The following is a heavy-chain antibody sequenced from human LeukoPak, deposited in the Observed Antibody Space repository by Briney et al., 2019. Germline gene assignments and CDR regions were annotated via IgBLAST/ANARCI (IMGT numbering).Heavy chain of an antibody. Sequence: ASVKVSCKASGYTFTSYGISWVRQAPGQGLEWMGWITAYNGNTNYAQKLQGRATMTTDTSTSTAYMELRSLRSDDTAVYYCARDMTTVTPYYYYYGMDVWGQGTTVTVSS. J-gene: IGHJ6*02. CDR2: ITAYNGNT. V-gene: IGHV1-18*01. D-gene: IGHD4-17*01. CDR3: ARDMTTVTPYYYYYGMDV. CDR1: GYTFTSYG.